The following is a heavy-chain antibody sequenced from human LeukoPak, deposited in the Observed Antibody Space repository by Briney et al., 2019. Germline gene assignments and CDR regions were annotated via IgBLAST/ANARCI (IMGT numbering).Heavy chain of an antibody. V-gene: IGHV3-30*03. CDR1: GFTFSSYG. CDR3: ARDSGNTALDY. Sequence: GGSLRLSCAASGFTFSSYGIHWVRQAPGKGLEWVAVISYDGTNKYYADSLKGRFTISRDSSKNTLYLQMNSLRAENTAVYYCARDSGNTALDYWGQGNLVTVSS. D-gene: IGHD1-26*01. J-gene: IGHJ4*02. CDR2: ISYDGTNK.